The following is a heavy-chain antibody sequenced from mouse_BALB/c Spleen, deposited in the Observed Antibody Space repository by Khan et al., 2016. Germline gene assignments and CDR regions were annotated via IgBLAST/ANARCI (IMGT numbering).Heavy chain of an antibody. Sequence: QIQLVQSGPGLVQPSQSLSITCTVSGFSLTNYGVHWVRQSLGRGLEWLGVIWSGGSTDFNAAFISRLSISKDNSKSQVFFKMNSLQDDDTAIYYCARKGLGSSGSMDYWGQGTSVTVSS. CDR3: ARKGLGSSGSMDY. CDR1: GFSLTNYG. J-gene: IGHJ4*01. V-gene: IGHV2-4-1*01. CDR2: IWSGGST. D-gene: IGHD1-1*01.